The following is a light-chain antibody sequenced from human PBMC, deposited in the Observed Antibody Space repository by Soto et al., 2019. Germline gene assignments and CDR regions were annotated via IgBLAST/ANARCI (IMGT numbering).Light chain of an antibody. V-gene: IGKV3-20*01. Sequence: EIVLTQSPGTLSLSPGERATLCCRASQSVSSSYLGWYQQKPGQAPRLLIYGASSRATGIPDRFSGSGSGTDFTLTISRLEPEDFAVYYCQQYGGSSLYTFGQGTKPEIK. CDR2: GAS. CDR1: QSVSSSY. CDR3: QQYGGSSLYT. J-gene: IGKJ2*01.